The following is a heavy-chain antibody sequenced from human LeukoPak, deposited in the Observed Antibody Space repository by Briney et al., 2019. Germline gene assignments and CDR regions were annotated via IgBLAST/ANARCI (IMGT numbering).Heavy chain of an antibody. J-gene: IGHJ3*02. CDR3: SLNTAAAFDI. CDR1: GGSISSSSYY. V-gene: IGHV4-39*01. D-gene: IGHD4-17*01. CDR2: IYCSGST. Sequence: SETLSLTCTVSGGSISSSSYYWGWIRQPPGKGLEWIGSIYCSGSTYYNPSLKSRVPISVDTSKNQFSLKLSSVTAADTAVYYCSLNTAAAFDIWGQGTMVTVSS.